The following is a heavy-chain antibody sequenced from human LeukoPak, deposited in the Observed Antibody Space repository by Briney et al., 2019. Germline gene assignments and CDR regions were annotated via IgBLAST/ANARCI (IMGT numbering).Heavy chain of an antibody. D-gene: IGHD3-16*01. CDR2: IHTSGST. CDR1: GGSISSYY. Sequence: SETLSLTCTVSGGSISSYYWSWIRQPAGEGLEWIGRIHTSGSTNYNPSLKSRVTMSVDTSKNQFSLNLTSVTAADTAVYFCAREWGFWGQGTLVTVSS. CDR3: AREWGF. V-gene: IGHV4-4*07. J-gene: IGHJ4*02.